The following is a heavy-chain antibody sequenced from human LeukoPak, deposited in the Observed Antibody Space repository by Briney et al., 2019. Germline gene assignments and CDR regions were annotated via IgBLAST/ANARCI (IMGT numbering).Heavy chain of an antibody. CDR1: GYTFTSYY. Sequence: ASVKVSCKASGYTFTSYYMHWVRQAPGQGLEWMGIINPSGGSTIYAQKFQGRVTMTEDTSTDTAYMELSSLRSEDTAVYYCAIRATDAFDIWGQGTMVTVSS. CDR2: INPSGGST. V-gene: IGHV1-46*01. J-gene: IGHJ3*02. CDR3: AIRATDAFDI.